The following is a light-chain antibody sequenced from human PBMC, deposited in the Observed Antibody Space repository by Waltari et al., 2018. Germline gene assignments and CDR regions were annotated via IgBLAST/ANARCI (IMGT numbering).Light chain of an antibody. J-gene: IGLJ1*01. Sequence: SALTQPASVSGSPGQSITISCTESSGAVAVYLLLSWYHHHPGGAPKLLIYEVSNRPSGVSSRFSGSKSGKTASLTISGLQAEDEGDYYCCAFAGYGVYVFGSGTHVAVL. CDR2: EVS. CDR1: SGAVAVYLL. CDR3: CAFAGYGVYV. V-gene: IGLV2-23*02.